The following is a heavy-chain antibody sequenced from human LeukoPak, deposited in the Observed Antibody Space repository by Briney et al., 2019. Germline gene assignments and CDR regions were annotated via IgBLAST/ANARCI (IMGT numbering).Heavy chain of an antibody. Sequence: GGSLRLSCAASGFTFSSYAMNWVRQIPGKGLEWVSLISGSGGSTYYADSVKGRFTISRDNAKNTLYLQMDSLRAEDTAVYYCARGIGSGYYYYYYMDVWGKGTTVTISS. V-gene: IGHV3-23*01. CDR1: GFTFSSYA. CDR3: ARGIGSGYYYYYYMDV. CDR2: ISGSGGST. J-gene: IGHJ6*03. D-gene: IGHD3-10*01.